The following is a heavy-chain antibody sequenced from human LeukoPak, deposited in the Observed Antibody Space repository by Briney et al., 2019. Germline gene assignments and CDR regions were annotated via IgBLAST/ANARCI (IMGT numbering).Heavy chain of an antibody. CDR1: GFTFSSYS. D-gene: IGHD4-17*01. V-gene: IGHV3-48*01. Sequence: GGSLRLSCAASGFTFSSYSMNWVRQAPGKGLEWVSYISSSSSTIYYADSVKGRFTISRDNAKNSLYLQMNSLRAEDTAVYYCAREAVTTYYYYYYYMDVWGKGTTVTVSS. CDR3: AREAVTTYYYYYYYMDV. CDR2: ISSSSSTI. J-gene: IGHJ6*03.